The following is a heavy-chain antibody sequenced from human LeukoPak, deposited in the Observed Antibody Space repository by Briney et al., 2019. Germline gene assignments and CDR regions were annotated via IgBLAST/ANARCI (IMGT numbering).Heavy chain of an antibody. J-gene: IGHJ4*02. V-gene: IGHV1-46*01. CDR1: GYTFTNFY. Sequence: ASVKVSCKASGYTFTNFYIHWVRQAPGQGLEWMGMINPSGGSTSYAQTFQGRVTTTRYTSTSTVHMELSSLRSEDTALYYCARGYCSSTNFLPGGYWGQGTLVTVSS. CDR3: ARGYCSSTNFLPGGY. CDR2: INPSGGST. D-gene: IGHD2-2*01.